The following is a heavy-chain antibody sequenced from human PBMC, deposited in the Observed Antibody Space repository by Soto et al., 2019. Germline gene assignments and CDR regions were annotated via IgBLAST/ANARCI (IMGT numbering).Heavy chain of an antibody. CDR2: IYTDGSST. J-gene: IGHJ6*02. D-gene: IGHD3-3*01. CDR1: GFTFSSHW. CDR3: ARGMHYGFWSGGQLWGLDV. Sequence: EVQLVESGGGLVQPGGSLRLSCAGSGFTFSSHWMHWVRQAPGRGLVWVSRIYTDGSSTNYADSVKGRFTISRDNAKNTLYLQMNCLRAEDTAVYYCARGMHYGFWSGGQLWGLDVWGQGTTVTVSS. V-gene: IGHV3-74*01.